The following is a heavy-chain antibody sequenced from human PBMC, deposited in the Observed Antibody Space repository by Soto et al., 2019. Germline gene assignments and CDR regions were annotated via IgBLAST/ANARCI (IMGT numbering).Heavy chain of an antibody. D-gene: IGHD6-13*01. J-gene: IGHJ4*02. V-gene: IGHV1-18*01. CDR1: GYTFSTFG. Sequence: QVQLVQSGAAVKKPGASVRLSCKPSGYTFSTFGITWVRQAPGQGIEWMGWINTDNVDTNYAKNFQGRVTMTTDTSTKTAYMELRSVRYDDTGVYYCARVFPAAGTREIYKWGQGTPVTVSS. CDR3: ARVFPAAGTREIYK. CDR2: INTDNVDT.